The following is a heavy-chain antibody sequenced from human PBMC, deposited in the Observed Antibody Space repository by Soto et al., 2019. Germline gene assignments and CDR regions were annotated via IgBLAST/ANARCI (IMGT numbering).Heavy chain of an antibody. D-gene: IGHD2-15*01. J-gene: IGHJ6*02. CDR1: GFTFSSYS. CDR2: ITRNSDI. CDR3: AREEAAWPLAYGLGA. V-gene: IGHV3-21*01. Sequence: EVQLVESGGGLVKPGGSLRLSCAASGFTFSSYSIHWVRQAPGRGLEWVSAITRNSDIYYADSVKGRFTISRDNAKNSVSLQMDSLTAEDTAVYYCAREEAAWPLAYGLGACGQGTTVTVAS.